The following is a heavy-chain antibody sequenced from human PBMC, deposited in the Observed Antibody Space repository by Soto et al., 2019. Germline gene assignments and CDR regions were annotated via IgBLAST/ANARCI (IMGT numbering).Heavy chain of an antibody. V-gene: IGHV3-33*01. CDR1: GFTFSSYG. CDR3: ARGDNQVLFQYYYGMDV. Sequence: QVQLVESGGGVVQPGRSLRLSCAASGFTFSSYGMHWVRQAPGKGLEWVAVIWYDGSNKYYADSVKGRFTMSRDNSKTTLYLQMNSLRAEYTAVYYCARGDNQVLFQYYYGMDVWGQGTTVIVSS. J-gene: IGHJ6*02. CDR2: IWYDGSNK. D-gene: IGHD2-21*01.